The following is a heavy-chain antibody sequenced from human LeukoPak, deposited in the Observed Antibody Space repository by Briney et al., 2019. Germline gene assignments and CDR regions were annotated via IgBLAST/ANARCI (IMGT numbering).Heavy chain of an antibody. V-gene: IGHV3-48*01. CDR1: GFTFSSYS. CDR2: VSSSGSTI. Sequence: GGSLRLSCEASGFTFSSYSMNWVRQAPGKGLEWVSYVSSSGSTIHYADSMKGRFTISRDNDKNSLFLQMKSLRAEDTAVYYCVRDLGRESIFDYWGQGTLVTVSS. CDR3: VRDLGRESIFDY. J-gene: IGHJ4*02. D-gene: IGHD7-27*01.